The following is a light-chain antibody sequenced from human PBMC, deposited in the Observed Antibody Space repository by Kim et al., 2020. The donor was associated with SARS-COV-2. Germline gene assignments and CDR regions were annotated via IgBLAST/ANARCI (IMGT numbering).Light chain of an antibody. J-gene: IGLJ1*01. V-gene: IGLV3-1*01. CDR2: QDN. CDR1: KLGDKY. CDR3: QAWGSNNAGV. Sequence: SYELTQPPSVSVSPGQTASITCSGDKLGDKYACWYQQKPGQFPLLVIYQDNKRPSGIPERFSGSNSGNTATLTISGTQAVDEADYYCQAWGSNNAGVFGT.